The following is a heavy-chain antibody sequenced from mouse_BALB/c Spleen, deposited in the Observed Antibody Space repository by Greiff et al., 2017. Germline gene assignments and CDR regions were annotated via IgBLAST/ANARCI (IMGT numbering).Heavy chain of an antibody. V-gene: IGHV1-80*01. J-gene: IGHJ4*01. CDR2: IYPGDGDT. D-gene: IGHD1-1*01. CDR3: ARWNYGSSPYYAMDY. Sequence: VKLVESGAELVRPGSSVKISCKASGYAFSSYWMNWVKQRPGQGLEWIGQIYPGDGDTNYNGKFKGKATLTADKSSSTAYMQLSSLTSEDSAVYFCARWNYGSSPYYAMDYWGQGTSVTVSS. CDR1: GYAFSSYW.